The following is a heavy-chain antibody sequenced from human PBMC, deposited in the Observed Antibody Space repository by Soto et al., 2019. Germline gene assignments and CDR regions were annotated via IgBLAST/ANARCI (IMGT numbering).Heavy chain of an antibody. CDR3: ARGGKYCSGGSCYSWFDP. V-gene: IGHV1-8*01. CDR1: GYTFTSYD. J-gene: IGHJ5*02. D-gene: IGHD2-15*01. Sequence: ASVKVSCKASGYTFTSYDINWVRQATGQGLEWMGWMNPNSGNTGYAQKFQGRVTMTRNTSISTAYMELRNLRSEDTAVYYCARGGKYCSGGSCYSWFDPWGQGTLVTVSS. CDR2: MNPNSGNT.